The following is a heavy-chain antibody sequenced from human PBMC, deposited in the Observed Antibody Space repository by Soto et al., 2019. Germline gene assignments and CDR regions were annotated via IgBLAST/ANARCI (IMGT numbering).Heavy chain of an antibody. CDR1: GFIFSNYG. J-gene: IGHJ6*02. D-gene: IGHD5-12*01. CDR3: AKDRRDGSSNYYYGMNV. Sequence: QVHLVESGGGVVQPGRSLRLSCAASGFIFSNYGMHWVRQAPGKGLEWVAVISSDGSNKYYADSVKGRFTISRDNSRNTLYLQMNSLRAEDTAVYYCAKDRRDGSSNYYYGMNVWGQGTAVTVSS. CDR2: ISSDGSNK. V-gene: IGHV3-30*18.